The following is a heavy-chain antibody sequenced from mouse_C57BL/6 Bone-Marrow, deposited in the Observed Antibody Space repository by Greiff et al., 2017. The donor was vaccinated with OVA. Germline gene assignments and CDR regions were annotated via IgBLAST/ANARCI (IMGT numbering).Heavy chain of an antibody. Sequence: EVQLVESGGGLVQPKGSLKLSCAASGFSFNTYAMNWVRQAPGKGLEWVARIRSKSTNYATYYADSVKDRFTISRDDSESMLYLQMNNLKTEDTAMYYCVRPNYYGNAVDYWGQGTSVTVSS. V-gene: IGHV10-1*01. J-gene: IGHJ4*01. CDR3: VRPNYYGNAVDY. CDR1: GFSFNTYA. CDR2: IRSKSTNYAT. D-gene: IGHD1-1*01.